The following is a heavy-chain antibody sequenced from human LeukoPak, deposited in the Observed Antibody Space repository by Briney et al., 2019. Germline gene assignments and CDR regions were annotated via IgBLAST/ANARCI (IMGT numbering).Heavy chain of an antibody. J-gene: IGHJ4*02. Sequence: GGSLRLSCAASGFTVGSNYMSWVRQAPGKGLECVSVIYIGGSAFHADSVKGRFTISRDNSKNTLYLQMNSLRAEDTAMYYCARDTKNWGQGTLVTVSS. CDR1: GFTVGSNY. D-gene: IGHD1-1*01. V-gene: IGHV3-53*01. CDR3: ARDTKN. CDR2: IYIGGSA.